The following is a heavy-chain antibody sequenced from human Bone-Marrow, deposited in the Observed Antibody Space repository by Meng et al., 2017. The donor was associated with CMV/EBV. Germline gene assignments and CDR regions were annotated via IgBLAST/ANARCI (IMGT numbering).Heavy chain of an antibody. Sequence: GESLKISCAASGFTFSSYGMHWVRQAPGKGLEWVAVIWYDGSNKYYADSVKGRFTISRDNSKNTLYLQMNSLRAEDTAVYYCAKDRSTVVTPRYYYGMDVWGQGTTVTVSS. V-gene: IGHV3-30*02. D-gene: IGHD4-23*01. CDR1: GFTFSSYG. J-gene: IGHJ6*02. CDR2: IWYDGSNK. CDR3: AKDRSTVVTPRYYYGMDV.